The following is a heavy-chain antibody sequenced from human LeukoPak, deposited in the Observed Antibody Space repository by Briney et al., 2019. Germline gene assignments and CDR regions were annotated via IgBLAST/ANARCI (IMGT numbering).Heavy chain of an antibody. J-gene: IGHJ5*02. V-gene: IGHV1-18*01. CDR2: ISAYNGNT. CDR1: GYTFTSYG. CDR3: ARHAGSYFDNWFDP. D-gene: IGHD1-26*01. Sequence: ASVKVSCKASGYTFTSYGISWVRQAPGQGLEWMGWISAYNGNTNYAQKLKGRVTMTTDTSTSTAYMELRSLRSDDTAVYYCARHAGSYFDNWFDPWGQGTLVTVSS.